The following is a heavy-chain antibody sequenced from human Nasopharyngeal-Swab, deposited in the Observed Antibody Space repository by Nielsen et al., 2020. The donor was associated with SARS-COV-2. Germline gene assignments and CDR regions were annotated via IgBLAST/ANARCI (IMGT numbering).Heavy chain of an antibody. J-gene: IGHJ4*02. Sequence: GESLKISCAASGFTFSSYAMSWVRQAPGKGLEWDSVIYSGGSSTYYADSVKGRFTISRDNSKNTLYLQMNSLRAEDTAVYYCAKPPGDYVWGSYYFDYWGQGTLVTVSS. V-gene: IGHV3-23*03. D-gene: IGHD3-16*01. CDR1: GFTFSSYA. CDR2: IYSGGSST. CDR3: AKPPGDYVWGSYYFDY.